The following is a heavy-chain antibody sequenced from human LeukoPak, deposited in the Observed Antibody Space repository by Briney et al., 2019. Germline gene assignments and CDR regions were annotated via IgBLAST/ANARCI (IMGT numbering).Heavy chain of an antibody. CDR1: GGSISSYY. J-gene: IGHJ4*02. CDR3: ASTIVGATGYFDY. CDR2: IYYSGST. Sequence: SETLSLTCTVSGGSISSYYWSWIRQPPGKGLEWIGYIYYSGSTNYNPSLKSRVTISVDTSKNQFSLKLSSVTAADTAVYYCASTIVGATGYFDYWGQGTLVTVSS. D-gene: IGHD1-26*01. V-gene: IGHV4-59*12.